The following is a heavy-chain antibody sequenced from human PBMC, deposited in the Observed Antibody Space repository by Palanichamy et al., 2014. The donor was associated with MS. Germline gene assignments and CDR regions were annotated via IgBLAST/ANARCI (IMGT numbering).Heavy chain of an antibody. CDR2: IDVGNGNT. CDR3: ARSDPLHYFDSGIYYNGFFDL. Sequence: QVQLVQSGSEVKKPGASVKISCEAFGFIFTNYGIHWVRQAPGQSPEWMGGIDVGNGNTQYSQKVQGRVTISRDTTATTAKLELRSLRSEDTAVYYCARSDPLHYFDSGIYYNGFFDLWGRGTLLTVSS. V-gene: IGHV1-3*01. J-gene: IGHJ2*01. D-gene: IGHD3-10*01. CDR1: GFIFTNYG.